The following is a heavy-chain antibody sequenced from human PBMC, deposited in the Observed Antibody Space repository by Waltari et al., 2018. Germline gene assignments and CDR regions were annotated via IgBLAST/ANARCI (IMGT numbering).Heavy chain of an antibody. D-gene: IGHD2-8*01. V-gene: IGHV3-30*04. CDR1: GFTFSSYA. J-gene: IGHJ6*02. CDR3: ASLMGGNYYYGMDV. Sequence: QVQLVESGGGVVQPGRSLRLSCAASGFTFSSYAMHWVRQAPGKGLGGVAVKSYDGRNKYYADAVKGRFTIARDKSKNTLYLQMNSLRAEDTAVYYCASLMGGNYYYGMDVWGQGTTVTVSS. CDR2: KSYDGRNK.